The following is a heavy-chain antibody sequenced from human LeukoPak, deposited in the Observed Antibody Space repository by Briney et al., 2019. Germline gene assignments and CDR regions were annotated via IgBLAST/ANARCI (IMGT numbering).Heavy chain of an antibody. D-gene: IGHD3-22*01. J-gene: IGHJ4*02. CDR2: IYYSGST. CDR3: ARGLEWGPYYDSSGPFDY. Sequence: PETLSLTCTVSGGSISSYYWSWIRQPPGKGLEWIGYIYYSGSTNYNPSLKSRVTISVDTSKNQFSLKLSSVTAADTAVYYCARGLEWGPYYDSSGPFDYWGQGTLVTVSS. CDR1: GGSISSYY. V-gene: IGHV4-59*01.